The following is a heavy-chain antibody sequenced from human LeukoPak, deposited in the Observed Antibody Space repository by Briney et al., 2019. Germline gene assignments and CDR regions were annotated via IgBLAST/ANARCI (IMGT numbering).Heavy chain of an antibody. CDR3: AKDQHGVVFDY. V-gene: IGHV3-30*18. Sequence: GGSLRLSCVASGFSLSDYYMSWMRQAPGEGLEWVAVISYDGSNKYYADSVKGRFTISRDNSKNTLYLQMNSLRAEDTAVYYCAKDQHGVVFDYWGQGTLVTVSS. CDR2: ISYDGSNK. D-gene: IGHD4-17*01. CDR1: GFSLSDYY. J-gene: IGHJ4*02.